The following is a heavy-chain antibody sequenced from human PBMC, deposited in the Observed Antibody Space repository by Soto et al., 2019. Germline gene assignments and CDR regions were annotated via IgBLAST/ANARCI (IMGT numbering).Heavy chain of an antibody. V-gene: IGHV1-18*01. J-gene: IGHJ4*02. CDR1: GYAFTTYG. Sequence: QVHLVQSGAEVKKPGASVKVSCKGSGYAFTTYGIIWVREAPGQGLEWMGWISAHNGNTNYAQKLQGRVTVTRDTSTSTAYMELRSLRSDDTAVYYCARGRYGEYWGQGALVTVSS. CDR2: ISAHNGNT. CDR3: ARGRYGEY. D-gene: IGHD3-10*01.